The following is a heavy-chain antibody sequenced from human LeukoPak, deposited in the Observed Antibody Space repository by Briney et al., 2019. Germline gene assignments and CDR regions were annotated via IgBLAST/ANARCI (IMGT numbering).Heavy chain of an antibody. CDR2: IYSGAHT. J-gene: IGHJ4*02. V-gene: IGHV3-66*01. CDR3: ERGECSGGSCVEPGY. CDR1: GSTFSDHD. Sequence: PGGSLRLSCTACGSTFSDHDMDCDRQAPGKGLEWVSGIYSGAHTYYADSVKDRFTISRCHAKNTLFITMNSLRDEDTALYAYERGECSGGSCVEPGYWGQGTLVTVSS. D-gene: IGHD2-15*01.